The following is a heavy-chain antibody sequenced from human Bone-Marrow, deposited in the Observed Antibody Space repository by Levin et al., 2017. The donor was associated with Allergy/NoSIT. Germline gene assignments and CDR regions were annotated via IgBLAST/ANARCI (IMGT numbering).Heavy chain of an antibody. CDR2: IKPDGTDK. CDR1: RFTLRHYW. V-gene: IGHV3-7*01. Sequence: LSLPCAASRFTLRHYWVTWVRQAPGKGLEWVARIKPDGTDKYYADSVRGRFIISRDNGKEVFLHMNHLRVEDTAVYYCGRGCDHYRDSSGYCPLDLWGQGTLVAVSS. CDR3: GRGCDHYRDSSGYCPLDL. J-gene: IGHJ5*02. D-gene: IGHD3-22*01.